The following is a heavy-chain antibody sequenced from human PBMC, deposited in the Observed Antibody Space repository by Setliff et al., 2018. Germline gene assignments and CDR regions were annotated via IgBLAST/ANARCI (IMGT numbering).Heavy chain of an antibody. Sequence: PSETLSLTCTVSGGSISSSSYYWGWIRQPPGKGLEWIGSIYYSGSTYYNPSLKSRVTISVDTSKNQFSLKLSSVTAADTAVYYCARRSTYYNFWSGYWDYWGQGTLVTV. CDR2: IYYSGST. CDR1: GGSISSSSYY. V-gene: IGHV4-39*07. D-gene: IGHD3-3*01. CDR3: ARRSTYYNFWSGYWDY. J-gene: IGHJ4*02.